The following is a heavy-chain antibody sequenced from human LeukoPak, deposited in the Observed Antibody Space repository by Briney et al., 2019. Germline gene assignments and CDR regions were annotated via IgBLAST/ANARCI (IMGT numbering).Heavy chain of an antibody. CDR1: GFTFSSYD. CDR2: IGTAGDT. J-gene: IGHJ4*02. D-gene: IGHD3-10*01. V-gene: IGHV3-13*01. CDR3: ARGGYYGSGSYYLDY. Sequence: GGSLRLSCAASGFTFSSYDMHWVRQATGKGLEWVSAIGTAGDTYYPGSVKGRFTISRENAKNSLYLQMNSLRAGDTAVYYCARGGYYGSGSYYLDYWGQGTLVTVSS.